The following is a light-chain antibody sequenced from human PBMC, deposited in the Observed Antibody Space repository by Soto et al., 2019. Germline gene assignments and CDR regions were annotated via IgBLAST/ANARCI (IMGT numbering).Light chain of an antibody. V-gene: IGLV1-44*01. CDR2: GND. CDR1: SSNIGRNS. J-gene: IGLJ3*02. CDR3: AAWDDNLNGLV. Sequence: QSALTQPPSASATPGQGVTISCSGGSSNIGRNSVNWYQQFPGTAPKLIIYGNDVRASGVPGRFSGSKSGTSASLAISGLQSEDEADFYCAAWDDNLNGLVFGGGTKLTVL.